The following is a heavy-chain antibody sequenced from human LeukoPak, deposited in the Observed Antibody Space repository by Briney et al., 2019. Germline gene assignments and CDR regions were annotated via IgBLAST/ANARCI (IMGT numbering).Heavy chain of an antibody. CDR1: GGSISSYY. D-gene: IGHD3-22*01. J-gene: IGHJ6*03. CDR2: IYTSGST. V-gene: IGHV4-4*07. Sequence: SETLSLTCTVSGGSISSYYWSWIRQPAGKGLEWIGRIYTSGSTNYNPSLKSRVTMSVDTSKNQFSLKLSSVTAADTAVYYCARDAHSSGYSYYYYYYMDVWGKGTTVTISS. CDR3: ARDAHSSGYSYYYYYYMDV.